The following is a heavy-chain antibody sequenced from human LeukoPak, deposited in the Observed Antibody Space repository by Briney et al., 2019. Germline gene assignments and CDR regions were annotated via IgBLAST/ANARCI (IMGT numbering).Heavy chain of an antibody. CDR2: IYHSGST. CDR3: ARVTGYIVEDYFDY. J-gene: IGHJ4*02. CDR1: GGSISSSNW. Sequence: SETLSLTCAVSGGSISSSNWWNWVRQPPGKGLEWIGEIYHSGSTNYNPSLKSRVTISLDKSKNQFSLRLSSVTAADTAVYYCARVTGYIVEDYFDYWGQGTLVTVSS. D-gene: IGHD3-22*01. V-gene: IGHV4-4*02.